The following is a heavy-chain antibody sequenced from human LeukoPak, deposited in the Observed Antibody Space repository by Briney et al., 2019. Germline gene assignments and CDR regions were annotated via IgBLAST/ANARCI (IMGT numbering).Heavy chain of an antibody. CDR1: GGTFSSYA. CDR3: ARSSRGHFHYYYYGMDV. Sequence: SVKVSCKASGGTFSSYAISWVRQAPGQGLEWMGGIIPIFGTANYAQKFQGRVTITVDESTSTAYMELSSLRSEDTAVYYCARSSRGHFHYYYYGMDVWGQGTTVTVSS. V-gene: IGHV1-69*13. CDR2: IIPIFGTA. J-gene: IGHJ6*02. D-gene: IGHD6-25*01.